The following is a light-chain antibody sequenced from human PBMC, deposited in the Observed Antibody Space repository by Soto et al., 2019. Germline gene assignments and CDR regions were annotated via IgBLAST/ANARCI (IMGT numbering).Light chain of an antibody. J-gene: IGKJ1*01. V-gene: IGKV1-5*03. CDR3: QHYHSSPWT. Sequence: DIQMTQSPSTLSASVGDRVTITCRASQSISSWLAWYQQKPGKAPKLPIYKASSLESGVPSRFSGSGSGTEFTLTISSLQPDDFATYYCQHYHSSPWTFGQGTKVDIK. CDR1: QSISSW. CDR2: KAS.